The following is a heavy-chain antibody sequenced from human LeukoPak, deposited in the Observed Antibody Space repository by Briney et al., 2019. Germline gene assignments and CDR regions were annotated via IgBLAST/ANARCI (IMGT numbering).Heavy chain of an antibody. D-gene: IGHD3-10*01. CDR1: GGSFSGYY. CDR2: INHSGST. J-gene: IGHJ3*02. V-gene: IGHV4-34*01. CDR3: AIPHYYGSGSDAFDI. Sequence: SETLSLTCAVHGGSFSGYYWSWIRQPPGKGLEWIGEINHSGSTNYNPSLKSRVTISVDTSKNQFSLKLSSVTAADTAVYYCAIPHYYGSGSDAFDIWGQGTMDTVSS.